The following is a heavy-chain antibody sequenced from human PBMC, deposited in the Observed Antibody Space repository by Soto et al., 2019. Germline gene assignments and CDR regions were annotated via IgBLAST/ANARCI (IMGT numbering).Heavy chain of an antibody. V-gene: IGHV1-18*04. CDR2: ISAYNGNT. Sequence: GASVKVSCKASGYTFTSYGISWVRQAPGQGLEWMGWISAYNGNTNYAQKLQGGVTMTTDTSTSTAYMELRSLRSDDTAVYYCAREREIETYSGSYPTIPNGFDPWGQGTLVTVSS. CDR1: GYTFTSYG. CDR3: AREREIETYSGSYPTIPNGFDP. D-gene: IGHD1-26*01. J-gene: IGHJ5*02.